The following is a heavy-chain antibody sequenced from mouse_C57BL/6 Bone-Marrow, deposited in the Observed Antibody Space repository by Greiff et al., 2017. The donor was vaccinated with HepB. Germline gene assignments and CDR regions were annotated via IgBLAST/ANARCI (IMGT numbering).Heavy chain of an antibody. V-gene: IGHV5-12*01. CDR3: ARHGHYYYGSSPYYYAMDY. CDR1: GFTFSDYY. Sequence: EVQGVESGGGLVQPGGSLKLSCAASGFTFSDYYMYWVRQTPEKRLEWVAYISNGGGSTYYPDTVKGRFTISRDNAKKTLYLQMSRLKSEDTAMYYCARHGHYYYGSSPYYYAMDYWGQGTSVTVSS. J-gene: IGHJ4*01. CDR2: ISNGGGST. D-gene: IGHD1-1*01.